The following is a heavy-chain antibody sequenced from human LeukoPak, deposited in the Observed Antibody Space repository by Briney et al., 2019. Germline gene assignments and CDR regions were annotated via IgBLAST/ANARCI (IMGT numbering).Heavy chain of an antibody. Sequence: SRTLSLTCTVSGGSISSGDYYWTWIRQPPGKGLEWIGYIYYSGITSYNPSLKSRITISLDTSRNHFSLRLTSVTAADTAVYYCARWYYYGSGRRQFDYWGQGTLVTVSS. CDR3: ARWYYYGSGRRQFDY. D-gene: IGHD3-10*01. CDR2: IYYSGIT. CDR1: GGSISSGDYY. V-gene: IGHV4-30-4*01. J-gene: IGHJ4*02.